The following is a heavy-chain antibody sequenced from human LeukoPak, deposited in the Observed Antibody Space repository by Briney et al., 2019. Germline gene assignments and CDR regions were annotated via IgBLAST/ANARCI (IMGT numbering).Heavy chain of an antibody. CDR2: IWYDGSNK. CDR3: AREGGYFDWPVDY. D-gene: IGHD3-9*01. J-gene: IGHJ4*02. Sequence: GGSLRLSCAASGFTFSSYGMHWVRQAPGKGLEWVAVIWYDGSNKYYADSVKGRFTISRDNSKNTLYLQMNSLRAEDTAVYYCAREGGYFDWPVDYWGQGPLVTVSS. V-gene: IGHV3-33*01. CDR1: GFTFSSYG.